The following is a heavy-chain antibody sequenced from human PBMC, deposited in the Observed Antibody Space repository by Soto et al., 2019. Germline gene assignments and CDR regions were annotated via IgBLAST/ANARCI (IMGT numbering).Heavy chain of an antibody. J-gene: IGHJ6*02. CDR1: GYTLTSYG. CDR2: ISAYNGNT. D-gene: IGHD6-13*01. V-gene: IGHV1-18*01. Sequence: QVQLVQSGAEVKKPGASVQVSCKASGYTLTSYGISWGRQAPGQGLEWMEWISAYNGNTNYAQKLQGRVTMTTDTSTSTANVELMSLGSYDTAVYYCARDRLIAGYYYYYGMDVWGQGTTVTVSS. CDR3: ARDRLIAGYYYYYGMDV.